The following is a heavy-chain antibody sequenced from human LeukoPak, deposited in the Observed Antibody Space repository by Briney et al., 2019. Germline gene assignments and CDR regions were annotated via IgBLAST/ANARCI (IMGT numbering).Heavy chain of an antibody. D-gene: IGHD3-22*01. Sequence: SETLSLTCTVSGGSISSGSYYWSWIRQPAGKGLEWIGYIYYSGSTNYNPSLKSRVTISVDTSKNQFSLKLSSVTAADTAVYYCASTIYYYDSSGYHEYFQHWGQGTLVTVSS. V-gene: IGHV4-61*10. CDR1: GGSISSGSYY. CDR3: ASTIYYYDSSGYHEYFQH. J-gene: IGHJ1*01. CDR2: IYYSGST.